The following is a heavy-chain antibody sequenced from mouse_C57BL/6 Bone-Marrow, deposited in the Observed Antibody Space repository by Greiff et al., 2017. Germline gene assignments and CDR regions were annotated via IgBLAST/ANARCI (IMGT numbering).Heavy chain of an antibody. CDR3: ARAYYDYLNWYFDV. CDR2: IHPNSGST. V-gene: IGHV1-64*01. Sequence: QVQLKQPGAELVKPGASVKLSCKASGYTFTSYWMHWVKQRPGQGLEWIGMIHPNSGSTNYNEKFKSKATLTVDKSSSTAYMQLSSLTSEDSAVYYCARAYYDYLNWYFDVWGTGTTVTVSS. J-gene: IGHJ1*03. CDR1: GYTFTSYW. D-gene: IGHD2-4*01.